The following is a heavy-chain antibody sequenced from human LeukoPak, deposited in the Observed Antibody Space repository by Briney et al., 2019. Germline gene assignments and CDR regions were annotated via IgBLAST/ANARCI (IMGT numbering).Heavy chain of an antibody. D-gene: IGHD3-22*01. CDR2: IIPIFGTA. CDR3: ARDLGYYDRNWFDP. V-gene: IGHV1-69*13. CDR1: GYTFTSYA. J-gene: IGHJ5*02. Sequence: ASVKVSCEASGYTFTSYAISWVRQAPGQGLEWMGGIIPIFGTANYAQKFQGRVTITADESTSTAYMELSSLRSEDTAVYYCARDLGYYDRNWFDPWGQGTLVTVSS.